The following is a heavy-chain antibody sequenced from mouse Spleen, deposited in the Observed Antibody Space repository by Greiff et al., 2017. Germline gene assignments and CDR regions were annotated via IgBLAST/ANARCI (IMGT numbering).Heavy chain of an antibody. CDR2: ISCYNGAT. CDR1: GYSFTGYY. V-gene: IGHV1S34*01. J-gene: IGHJ4*01. Sequence: LVKTGASVKISCKASGYSFTGYYMHWVKQSHGKSLEWIGYISCYNGATSYNQKFKGKATFTVDTSSSTAYMQFNSLTSEDSAVYYCARLDGNSYYAMDYWGQGTSVTVSS. CDR3: ARLDGNSYYAMDY. D-gene: IGHD2-1*01.